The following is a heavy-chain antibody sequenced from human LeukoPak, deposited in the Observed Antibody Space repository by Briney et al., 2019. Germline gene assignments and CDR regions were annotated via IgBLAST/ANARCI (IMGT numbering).Heavy chain of an antibody. Sequence: PGGSLRLSCTASGFTFDDYAIHWVRQAPGKGLEWVSGTCWNSGSIGYADSVKGRFTTSRDNAKNSLYLQMNSLIAEDTALYYCAKDRTVYYSSGLDYWGQGTLVTVSS. V-gene: IGHV3-9*01. CDR1: GFTFDDYA. CDR3: AKDRTVYYSSGLDY. CDR2: TCWNSGSI. J-gene: IGHJ4*02. D-gene: IGHD3-22*01.